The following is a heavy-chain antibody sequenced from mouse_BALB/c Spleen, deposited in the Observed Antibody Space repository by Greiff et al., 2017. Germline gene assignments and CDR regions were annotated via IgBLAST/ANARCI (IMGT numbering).Heavy chain of an antibody. V-gene: IGHV5-12-2*01. J-gene: IGHJ2*01. CDR3: ARPSYYGNYFDY. Sequence: EVMLVESGGGLVQPGGSLKLSCAASGFTFSSYTMSWVRQTPEKRLEWVAYISNGGGSTYYPDTVKGRFTISRDNAKNTLYLQMSSLKSEDTAMYYCARPSYYGNYFDYWGQGTTLTVSS. CDR2: ISNGGGST. CDR1: GFTFSSYT. D-gene: IGHD2-1*01.